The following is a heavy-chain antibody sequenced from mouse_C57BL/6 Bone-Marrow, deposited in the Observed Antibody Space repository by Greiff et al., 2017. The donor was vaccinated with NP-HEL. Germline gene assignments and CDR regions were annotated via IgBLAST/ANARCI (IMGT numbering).Heavy chain of an antibody. V-gene: IGHV1-78*01. Sequence: VQLQQSDAELVKPGASVKISCKVSGYTFTDHTIHWMKQRPEQGLEWIGYIYPRDGSTKYNEKFKGKDTLTADKSSSTAYMQLNSLTSEDSAVYFCARDVELPYYAMDYWGQGTSVTVSS. J-gene: IGHJ4*01. CDR1: GYTFTDHT. CDR2: IYPRDGST. D-gene: IGHD2-1*01. CDR3: ARDVELPYYAMDY.